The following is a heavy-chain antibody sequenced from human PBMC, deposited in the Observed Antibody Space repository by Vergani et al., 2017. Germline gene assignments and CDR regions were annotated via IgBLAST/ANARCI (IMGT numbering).Heavy chain of an antibody. D-gene: IGHD2-2*02. J-gene: IGHJ4*02. CDR3: ATIGYRRWGYYFDY. V-gene: IGHV4-38-2*02. Sequence: QVQLQESGPGLVKPSETLSLTCSVSGYSISRGYYWGWIRQPPGKGLEWIATVFHSGSAYYNPSLRRRVTISVETSKNQFSLRLTTLTAADTAVYYCATIGYRRWGYYFDYWDQGILVTVSS. CDR2: VFHSGSA. CDR1: GYSISRGYY.